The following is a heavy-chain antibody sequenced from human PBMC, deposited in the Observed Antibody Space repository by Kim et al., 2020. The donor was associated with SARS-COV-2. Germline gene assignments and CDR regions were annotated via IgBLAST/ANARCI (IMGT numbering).Heavy chain of an antibody. CDR1: GGTFSSYA. J-gene: IGHJ6*02. Sequence: SVKVSCKASGGTFSSYAISWVRQAPGQGLEWMGGIIPIFGTANYAQKFQGRVTITADESTSTAHMELSSLRSEDTAVYYCARGSDYVWGSYRYSNPNYYYYGMDVWGQGTTVTVSS. V-gene: IGHV1-69*13. CDR3: ARGSDYVWGSYRYSNPNYYYYGMDV. D-gene: IGHD3-16*02. CDR2: IIPIFGTA.